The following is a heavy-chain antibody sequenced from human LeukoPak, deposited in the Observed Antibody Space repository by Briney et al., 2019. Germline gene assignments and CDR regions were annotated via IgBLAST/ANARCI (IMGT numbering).Heavy chain of an antibody. Sequence: GWSLRVSCAASRFIFSNYWMTWVRQAPGKGLEWVAHRRQDGSERHYVDSVKDRFTISRDNAKNSLDLQMDSLRAEDTAVYHCARDWVSTGYDLYDSWGEGTLVTVSS. CDR3: ARDWVSTGYDLYDS. CDR2: RRQDGSER. CDR1: RFIFSNYW. V-gene: IGHV3-7*01. D-gene: IGHD5-12*01. J-gene: IGHJ4*02.